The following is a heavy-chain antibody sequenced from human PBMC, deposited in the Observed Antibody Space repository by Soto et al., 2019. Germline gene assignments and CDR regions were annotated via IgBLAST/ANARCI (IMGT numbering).Heavy chain of an antibody. CDR2: IIPIFGTA. D-gene: IGHD3-22*01. Sequence: SVKVSCKASGGTFSSYAISWVRQAPGQGLEWMGGIIPIFGTANYAQKFQGRVTITADESTSTAYMELSSLRSEDTAVYYCARGSSSGYYQFDYWGQGTLVTVSS. CDR1: GGTFSSYA. J-gene: IGHJ4*02. CDR3: ARGSSSGYYQFDY. V-gene: IGHV1-69*13.